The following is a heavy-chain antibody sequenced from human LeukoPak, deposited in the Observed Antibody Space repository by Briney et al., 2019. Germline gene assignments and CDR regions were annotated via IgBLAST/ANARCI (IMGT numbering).Heavy chain of an antibody. D-gene: IGHD5-24*01. CDR1: GFTFNSYG. J-gene: IGHJ6*03. V-gene: IGHV3-30*02. Sequence: QTGGSLRLSCAASGFTFNSYGMHWVREAPGKGLEWVAFIRYDGSYEYYGDSVKGRFTISRDNSKTTLYLQVNSLRSEDTAVYYCAKDGGLHLYYYYNYMDIWGKGTTVTVSS. CDR3: AKDGGLHLYYYYNYMDI. CDR2: IRYDGSYE.